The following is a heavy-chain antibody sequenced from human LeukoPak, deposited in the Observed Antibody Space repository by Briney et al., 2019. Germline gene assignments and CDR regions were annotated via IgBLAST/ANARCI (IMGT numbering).Heavy chain of an antibody. CDR2: IYYSGST. D-gene: IGHD3-16*01. Sequence: SETLSLTCSVSGGSISSHYWSWIRQPPGKGLEWIGSIYYSGSTYYNPSLKSRVTISVDTSKNQFSLKLSSVTAADTAVYYCVRDHVSPGLSNWFDPWGQGTLVTVSS. V-gene: IGHV4-59*05. CDR1: GGSISSHY. J-gene: IGHJ5*02. CDR3: VRDHVSPGLSNWFDP.